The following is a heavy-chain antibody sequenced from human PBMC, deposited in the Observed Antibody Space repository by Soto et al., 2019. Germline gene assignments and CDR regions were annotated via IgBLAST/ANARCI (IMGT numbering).Heavy chain of an antibody. V-gene: IGHV1-2*04. CDR3: ARGVVPLPTHYGMDV. D-gene: IGHD3-3*01. CDR2: MNPNSGGT. J-gene: IGHJ6*02. Sequence: ASVKVSCKASGYTFSTYDINWVRQAPGQGLEWMGWMNPNSGGTNYAQKFQGWVTMTRDTSISTAYMELSRLRSDDTAVYYCARGVVPLPTHYGMDVWGQGTTVTVSS. CDR1: GYTFSTYD.